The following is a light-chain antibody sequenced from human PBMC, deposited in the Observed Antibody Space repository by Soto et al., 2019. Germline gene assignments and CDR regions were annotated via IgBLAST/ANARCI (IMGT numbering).Light chain of an antibody. CDR2: GVS. V-gene: IGKV3-20*01. Sequence: EIVLTQSPGTLSLSPGERATLSCRASQSVSSSYLAWYQQKPGQAPRLLNYGVSSRATGIPDRFSGSGSGTDFTLTISRLEPEYFAVYYCQQYGSSPPYTFGQGTKLEIK. CDR1: QSVSSSY. CDR3: QQYGSSPPYT. J-gene: IGKJ2*01.